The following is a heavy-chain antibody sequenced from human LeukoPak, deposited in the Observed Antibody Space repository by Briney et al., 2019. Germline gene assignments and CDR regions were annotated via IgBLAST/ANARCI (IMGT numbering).Heavy chain of an antibody. D-gene: IGHD6-13*01. CDR2: ISAYNGNT. V-gene: IGHV1-18*01. Sequence: ASVKVSCKASGYTFTSYGISWVRQAPGQGLEWMGWISAYNGNTNYAQKLQGRVTMTTDTSTSTAYMELRSLRSDDTAVYYCARDWGRSSWYYYYYGMDVWGQGTTVTVSS. J-gene: IGHJ6*02. CDR1: GYTFTSYG. CDR3: ARDWGRSSWYYYYYGMDV.